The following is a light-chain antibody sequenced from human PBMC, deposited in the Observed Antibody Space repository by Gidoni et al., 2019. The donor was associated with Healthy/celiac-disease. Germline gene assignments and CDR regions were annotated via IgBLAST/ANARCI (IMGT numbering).Light chain of an antibody. V-gene: IGLV2-23*01. CDR1: SSDVGSYNL. J-gene: IGLJ3*02. Sequence: QSALTQPASVSGSPGQSITISCTGTSSDVGSYNLVSWYQQHPGKAPKLMIYEGSKRPSGVSNRFSGSKSGNTASLTISGLQAEDEADYYCCSYAGSKLRKVFGGGTKLTVL. CDR3: CSYAGSKLRKV. CDR2: EGS.